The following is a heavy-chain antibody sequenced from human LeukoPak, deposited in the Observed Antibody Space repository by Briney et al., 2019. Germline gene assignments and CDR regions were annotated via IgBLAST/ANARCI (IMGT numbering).Heavy chain of an antibody. V-gene: IGHV4-59*07. CDR3: ARGSSGWYQSDY. CDR1: GGSISSYY. D-gene: IGHD6-19*01. Sequence: SDTLSLTCTVSGGSISSYYWSWIRQPPGKGLEWIGYIYYSGSTNYNPSLKSRVTISVDTSKNQFSLKLSSVTAADTAVYYCARGSSGWYQSDYWGQGTLVTVSS. J-gene: IGHJ4*02. CDR2: IYYSGST.